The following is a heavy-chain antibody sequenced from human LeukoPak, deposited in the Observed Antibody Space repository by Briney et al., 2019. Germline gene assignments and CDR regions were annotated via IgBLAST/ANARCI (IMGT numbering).Heavy chain of an antibody. D-gene: IGHD2-2*01. J-gene: IGHJ4*02. Sequence: SETLSLTCAVYGGSFSGYYWSWIRQPPGKGLEWIGEINHSGSTNYNPSLKSRVTISVDTSKNQFSLKLSSVTAADTAVYYCARGRYYCSSTSCYGPYFDYWGQGTLVTVPS. CDR1: GGSFSGYY. V-gene: IGHV4-34*01. CDR2: INHSGST. CDR3: ARGRYYCSSTSCYGPYFDY.